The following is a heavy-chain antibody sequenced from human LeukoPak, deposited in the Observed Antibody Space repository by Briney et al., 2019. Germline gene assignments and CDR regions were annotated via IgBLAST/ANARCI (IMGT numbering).Heavy chain of an antibody. CDR2: TYYRSRWYN. CDR3: ARGFPDTIDEPFDP. V-gene: IGHV6-1*01. J-gene: IGHJ5*02. Sequence: PSQTLSLTCAISGATVASNIAAWNWLRHSPSSGLDGLGITYYRSRWYNDYAVSVKSRITITPVTSKNQFSLQLNSVTPEDTAVYYCARGFPDTIDEPFDPWGQGTLVTVSS. CDR1: GATVASNIAA. D-gene: IGHD1-26*01.